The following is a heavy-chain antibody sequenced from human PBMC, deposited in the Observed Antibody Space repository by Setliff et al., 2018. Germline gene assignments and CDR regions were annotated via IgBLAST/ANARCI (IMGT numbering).Heavy chain of an antibody. CDR1: NVSLDRSGYY. D-gene: IGHD1-1*01. J-gene: IGHJ3*01. CDR2: VYHRGST. CDR3: AKDRYSFGSQMYWNSFSL. Sequence: SETLSLTCTVSNVSLDRSGYYWGWIRQPPGKGLEWIASVYHRGSTYYNPSLKSRVTISVDMSRNQFSLKLKSVTAADTAVYYCAKDRYSFGSQMYWNSFSLWGPGTMVTVS. V-gene: IGHV4-39*02.